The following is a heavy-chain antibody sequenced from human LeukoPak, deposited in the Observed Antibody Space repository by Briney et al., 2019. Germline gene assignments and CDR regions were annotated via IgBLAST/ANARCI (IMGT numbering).Heavy chain of an antibody. Sequence: ASVKVSCKASGYTFTGYYMHWVRQAPGQGLEWMGWINPNSGTNYAQKFQGRVTMTRDTSITTAYMGLSRLTSDDTAVYYCARGKMNGDDLDCWGQGTLVTVSS. J-gene: IGHJ4*02. D-gene: IGHD4-17*01. CDR2: INPNSGT. V-gene: IGHV1-2*02. CDR1: GYTFTGYY. CDR3: ARGKMNGDDLDC.